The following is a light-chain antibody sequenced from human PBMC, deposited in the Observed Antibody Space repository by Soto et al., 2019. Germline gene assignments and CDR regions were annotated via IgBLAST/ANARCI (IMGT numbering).Light chain of an antibody. V-gene: IGKV3-20*01. J-gene: IGKJ1*01. Sequence: EIVLTQSPGTLFLSPGERATLSCSASQSVSSSYLAWYQQKPGQAPRLLIYGASSRATGIPHRFSGSGSGTDFTLTISRLEPEDFAVYYCQQSGSSLTWTFGQGTKVDIK. CDR3: QQSGSSLTWT. CDR1: QSVSSSY. CDR2: GAS.